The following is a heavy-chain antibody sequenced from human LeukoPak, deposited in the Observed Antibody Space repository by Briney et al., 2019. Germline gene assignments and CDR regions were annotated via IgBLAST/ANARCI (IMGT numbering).Heavy chain of an antibody. Sequence: PGGSLRPSCVASGFSFSNYGMHWVRQAPGKGLEWVAFIRYDGSNKYYADSVKGRFTISRDNSKNTLYLQMNSLRVEDTAVYYCAKYYRESSGASPLDYWGQGTRVTVSS. CDR1: GFSFSNYG. J-gene: IGHJ4*02. CDR3: AKYYRESSGASPLDY. D-gene: IGHD3-22*01. CDR2: IRYDGSNK. V-gene: IGHV3-30*02.